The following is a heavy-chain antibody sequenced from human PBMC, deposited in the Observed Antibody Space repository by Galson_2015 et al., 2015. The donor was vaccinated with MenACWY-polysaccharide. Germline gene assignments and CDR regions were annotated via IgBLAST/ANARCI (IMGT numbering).Heavy chain of an antibody. J-gene: IGHJ4*02. CDR2: MNQDGGTK. Sequence: SLRLSCAASGFSFNNHWMNWVRQAPGKGLEWVANMNQDGGTKYSIDSVKGRFTISRDNAKNSLSLQMNSLRGDDTAVYYCARGGLPGAMDFWGQGTLVTVSS. CDR3: ARGGLPGAMDF. V-gene: IGHV3-7*01. CDR1: GFSFNNHW. D-gene: IGHD2-2*01.